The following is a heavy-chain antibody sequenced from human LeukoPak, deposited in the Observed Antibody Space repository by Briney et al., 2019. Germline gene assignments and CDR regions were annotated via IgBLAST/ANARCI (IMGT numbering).Heavy chain of an antibody. CDR2: IWYDGSNK. Sequence: GGSLRLSCAASGFTFSSYGMHWVRQAPGKGLEWVAVIWYDGSNKYYADSVKGRFTISRDNSKNTLYLQMNSLRAEDTAVYYCARTLRFLERDYGMDVWGQGTTVTVSS. CDR1: GFTFSSYG. J-gene: IGHJ6*02. V-gene: IGHV3-33*01. CDR3: ARTLRFLERDYGMDV. D-gene: IGHD3-3*01.